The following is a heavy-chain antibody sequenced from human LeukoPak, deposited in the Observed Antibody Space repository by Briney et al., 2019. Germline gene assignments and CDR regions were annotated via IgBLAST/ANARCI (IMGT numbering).Heavy chain of an antibody. CDR1: GGSISSYY. J-gene: IGHJ4*02. V-gene: IGHV4-59*01. CDR2: IYYSGST. D-gene: IGHD4-17*01. CDR3: ARNLVYDYGNFDY. Sequence: SETLSLTCTVSGGSISSYYWSWIRQPPGKGLEWIGYIYYSGSTNYNPSLKSRVTISVDTSKNQFSLKLSSVTAADTAVYYCARNLVYDYGNFDYWGQGTLSPSPQ.